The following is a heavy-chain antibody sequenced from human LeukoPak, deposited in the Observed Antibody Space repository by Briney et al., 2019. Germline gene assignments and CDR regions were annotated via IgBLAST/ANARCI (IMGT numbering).Heavy chain of an antibody. CDR2: IYYSGST. CDR3: ARVSPPEEYGSGSYRFDY. V-gene: IGHV4-59*01. CDR1: GGSISSYY. J-gene: IGHJ4*02. Sequence: PSETLSLTCTVSGGSISSYYWSWIRQPPGKGLEWIGYIYYSGSTNYNPSLKSRVTISVDTSKNQFSLKLSSVTAADTAVYYCARVSPPEEYGSGSYRFDYWGQGTLVTVSS. D-gene: IGHD3-10*01.